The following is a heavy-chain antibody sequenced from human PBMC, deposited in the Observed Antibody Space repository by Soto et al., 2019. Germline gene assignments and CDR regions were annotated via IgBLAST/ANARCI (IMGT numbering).Heavy chain of an antibody. CDR3: ARGYCSGGSCYDYYYYMDV. CDR2: IGTAGDT. CDR1: GFTFSSYD. J-gene: IGHJ6*03. V-gene: IGHV3-13*01. D-gene: IGHD2-15*01. Sequence: GGSLRLSCAASGFTFSSYDMHWVRQATGKGLERVTAIGTAGDTYYPGSVKGRFTISRENAKNSLYLQMNSLRAGDTAVYYCARGYCSGGSCYDYYYYMDVWGKGTTVTVSS.